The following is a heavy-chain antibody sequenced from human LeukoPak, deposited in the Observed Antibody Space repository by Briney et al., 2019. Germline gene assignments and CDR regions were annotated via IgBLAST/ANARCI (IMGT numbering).Heavy chain of an antibody. Sequence: ASVKVSCKASGYTFTNYAISWVRQAPGQGLEWMGWISAYSGNTNYAQNFQGRVTMTTDTSTSTAYMELRSLRSDDTAVYYCARGPYCSSTTCNRGTFDIWGQGTLVTVSS. CDR2: ISAYSGNT. D-gene: IGHD2-2*02. V-gene: IGHV1-18*01. CDR3: ARGPYCSSTTCNRGTFDI. J-gene: IGHJ3*02. CDR1: GYTFTNYA.